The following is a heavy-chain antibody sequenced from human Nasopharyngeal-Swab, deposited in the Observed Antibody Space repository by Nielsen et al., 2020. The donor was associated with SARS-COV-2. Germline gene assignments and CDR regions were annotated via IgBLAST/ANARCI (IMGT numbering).Heavy chain of an antibody. CDR2: ISWSGGTI. CDR3: AKQGYA. CDR1: GFTFHDYA. D-gene: IGHD6-13*01. Sequence: GGSLRLSCAASGFTFHDYAMHWVRQAPGKGLEWVSGISWSGGTIGYADSVKGRFSISRDNAKNSLYLHLNSLRTEDTAFYYCAKQGYAWGQGTLVTVSS. V-gene: IGHV3-9*01. J-gene: IGHJ5*02.